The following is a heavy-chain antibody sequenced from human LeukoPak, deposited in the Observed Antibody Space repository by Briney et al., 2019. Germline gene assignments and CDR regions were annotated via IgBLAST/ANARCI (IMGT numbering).Heavy chain of an antibody. J-gene: IGHJ6*02. CDR3: AKDKSGFYYTMDV. Sequence: SETLSLTCTVSGDPISGSYWNWIRQSPGKGLEWIGYVYKTGSASYNPSLKTRVTISLDTSKNQFSLKLTSVTAADTAVYYCAKDKSGFYYTMDVWGQGTTVTVSS. V-gene: IGHV4-59*12. CDR1: GDPISGSY. CDR2: VYKTGSA. D-gene: IGHD6-25*01.